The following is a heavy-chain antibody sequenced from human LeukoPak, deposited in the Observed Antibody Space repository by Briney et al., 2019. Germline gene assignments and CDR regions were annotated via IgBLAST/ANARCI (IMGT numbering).Heavy chain of an antibody. CDR2: ISYAGSNK. CDR1: GFTFSSYA. CDR3: ARDGKTTYYDILTDWFDY. D-gene: IGHD3-9*01. Sequence: GGSLRRSCAASGFTFSSYAMHWVRQAPGKGLEWVAVISYAGSNKYYADSVKGRFTISRDNSKNTLYLQMNSLRAEDTAVYYCARDGKTTYYDILTDWFDYWGQGTLVTVSS. J-gene: IGHJ4*02. V-gene: IGHV3-30*04.